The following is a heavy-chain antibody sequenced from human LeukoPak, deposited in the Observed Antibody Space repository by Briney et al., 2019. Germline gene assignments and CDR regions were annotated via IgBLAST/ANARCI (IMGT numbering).Heavy chain of an antibody. CDR2: IKQDGTDH. CDR1: TFIYSSYW. D-gene: IGHD2/OR15-2a*01. V-gene: IGHV3-7*01. CDR3: AGCLNCFQYFNYYYMDV. Sequence: GGSLRLSCVPTTFIYSSYWMSWVRRIPGKGLEWVANIKQDGTDHYYADSVKGRFTTSRDNAGNSVYLHMTRLRAEDTGIYFCAGCLNCFQYFNYYYMDVWGKGTTVTVS. J-gene: IGHJ6*03.